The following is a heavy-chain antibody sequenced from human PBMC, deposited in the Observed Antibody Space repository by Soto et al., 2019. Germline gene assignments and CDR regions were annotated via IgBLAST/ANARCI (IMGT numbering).Heavy chain of an antibody. D-gene: IGHD3-9*01. Sequence: PGGSLRLSCAASGFSFSNYAMHWVRQAPGKGLEWVAVISYDGSNKYYADSVKGRFTISRDNSKNSLYLQMNSLGDEDTAVYYCVRGPNSLTDYYGPFEYWGQGTLVTVSS. J-gene: IGHJ4*02. CDR2: ISYDGSNK. V-gene: IGHV3-30-3*01. CDR3: VRGPNSLTDYYGPFEY. CDR1: GFSFSNYA.